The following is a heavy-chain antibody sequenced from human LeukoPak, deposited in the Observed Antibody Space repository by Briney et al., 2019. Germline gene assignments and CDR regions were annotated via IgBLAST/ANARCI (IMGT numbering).Heavy chain of an antibody. Sequence: ASVKVSCKASGYTFTSYALHWVRQAPGQGLDWMGWITPSGGTNYPQKFQGRVAITWNTSITTAYMDLSRLTSDDTAVYYCARDRYGDGFAHLDYWGQGALVTVSS. V-gene: IGHV1-2*02. CDR3: ARDRYGDGFAHLDY. CDR1: GYTFTSYA. CDR2: ITPSGGT. D-gene: IGHD3-10*01. J-gene: IGHJ4*02.